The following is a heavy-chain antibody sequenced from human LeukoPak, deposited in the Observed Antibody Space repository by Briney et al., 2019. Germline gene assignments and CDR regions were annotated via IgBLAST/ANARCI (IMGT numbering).Heavy chain of an antibody. D-gene: IGHD6-19*01. CDR2: IRSGGSNE. CDR3: ARDLGYSSGHGLDV. CDR1: GFTFTDSA. V-gene: IGHV3-33*01. J-gene: IGHJ6*02. Sequence: GTSLILSCAASGFTFTDSAMHWVRRAPGAGLEWVALIRSGGSNEYYADSVKGRFTIYRDNAKNMLYLQMNRLSAEDTAMYYCARDLGYSSGHGLDVWGQGTTVTVSS.